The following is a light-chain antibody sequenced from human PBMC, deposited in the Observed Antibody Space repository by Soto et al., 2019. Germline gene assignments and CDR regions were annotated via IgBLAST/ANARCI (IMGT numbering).Light chain of an antibody. CDR1: RSDVGNYNF. CDR2: DVG. J-gene: IGLJ1*01. V-gene: IGLV2-14*03. Sequence: QSVLTQPASVSGSPGQSITISCTGTRSDVGNYNFVSWYQHHPGKAPKLIIYDVGSRPSGVSNRFSGSKSGNTASLAIYGLQAEDEADYCCSYTSDHPRFYVFGTGTKVTVL. CDR3: CSYTSDHPRFYV.